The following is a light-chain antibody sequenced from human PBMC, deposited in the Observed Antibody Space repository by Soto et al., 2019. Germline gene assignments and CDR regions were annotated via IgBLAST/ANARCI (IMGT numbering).Light chain of an antibody. CDR2: GAS. CDR1: QSVSSSS. J-gene: IGKJ1*01. CDR3: QHYGSSPWT. V-gene: IGKV3-20*01. Sequence: EIVLTQSPGTLSLSPEERATLSCRASQSVSSSSLAWYQQKPGQAPRLLIYGASSRATGIPDRFSGSGSGTDFTLTISRLEPEDFALYYCQHYGSSPWTFGQGTKVEIK.